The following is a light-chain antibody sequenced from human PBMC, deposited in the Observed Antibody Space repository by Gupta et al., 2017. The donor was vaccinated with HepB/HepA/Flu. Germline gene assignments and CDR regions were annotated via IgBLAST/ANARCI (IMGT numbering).Light chain of an antibody. CDR3: QQNDDVMCI. J-gene: IGKJ2*04. V-gene: IGKV1-33*01. CDR2: DAS. CDR1: QDITHY. Sequence: DFQMTQPPSSLSASIGDRVTITCQAGQDITHYLKWYQQKPGKVPKLLIYDASNLETGVPSRFSGSGYGKDFTFTISSLQPEDIANDCWQQNDDVMCIFGQGTRLEIK.